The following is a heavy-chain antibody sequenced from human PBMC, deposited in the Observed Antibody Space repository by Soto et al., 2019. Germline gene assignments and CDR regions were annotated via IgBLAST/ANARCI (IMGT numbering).Heavy chain of an antibody. CDR1: GFTFSSYA. Sequence: QVQLVESGGGVVQPGRSLRLSCAASGFTFSSYAMHWVRQAPGKGLEWVAVISYDGSNKYYADSVKGRFTISRDNYKNTLYLEMNSLRAEDTAVYYCARGLGDYDFWSGYLDYWGQGTLVTVSS. V-gene: IGHV3-30-3*01. D-gene: IGHD3-3*01. CDR3: ARGLGDYDFWSGYLDY. J-gene: IGHJ4*02. CDR2: ISYDGSNK.